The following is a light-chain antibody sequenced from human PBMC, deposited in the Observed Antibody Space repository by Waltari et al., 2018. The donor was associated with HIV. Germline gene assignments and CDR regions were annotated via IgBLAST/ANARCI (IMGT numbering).Light chain of an antibody. Sequence: SVLTQPPSASGTPGQRVTISCSGSTSNIGSNYVFWYQHLPGTAPKLLIHRNNQRPSAVPCRFSGSTSGTSASLAISGLRSEDEAEYYCVAWDDSLGGVVCGGGTKVAVL. V-gene: IGLV1-47*01. J-gene: IGLJ2*01. CDR1: TSNIGSNY. CDR3: VAWDDSLGGVV. CDR2: RNN.